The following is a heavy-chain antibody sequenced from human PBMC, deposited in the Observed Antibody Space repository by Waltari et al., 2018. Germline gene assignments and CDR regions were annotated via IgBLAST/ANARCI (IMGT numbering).Heavy chain of an antibody. CDR1: GFPFSRYG. Sequence: QVQLVESGGGVVQPGRSLRLSCTASGFPFSRYGMHWVRQAPGKGLEWVAVISYDESNKFYGDSVKGRFTISRDNSKNTLYLQMHSLRAEDTAVYYCAKVQDTDLYYFENWGQGTLVTVSS. CDR2: ISYDESNK. D-gene: IGHD3-3*01. CDR3: AKVQDTDLYYFEN. V-gene: IGHV3-30*18. J-gene: IGHJ4*02.